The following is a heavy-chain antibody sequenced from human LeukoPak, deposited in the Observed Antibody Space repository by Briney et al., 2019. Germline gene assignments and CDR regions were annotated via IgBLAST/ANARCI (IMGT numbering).Heavy chain of an antibody. D-gene: IGHD2-2*02. J-gene: IGHJ5*02. V-gene: IGHV3-7*01. CDR2: IKQDGSEK. Sequence: GGSLRLSCAASGFTFSSYWMGWVRQAPGKGLEGVANIKQDGSEKYYVDSVKGRCTISRENAKNSLYLQMNSLRAEDTAVYYCARDRPGRYCSTISCYSAFPFDPWGQGTLVTVSS. CDR1: GFTFSSYW. CDR3: ARDRPGRYCSTISCYSAFPFDP.